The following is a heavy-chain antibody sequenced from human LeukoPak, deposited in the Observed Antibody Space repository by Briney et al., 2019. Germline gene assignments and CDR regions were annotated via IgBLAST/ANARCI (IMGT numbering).Heavy chain of an antibody. J-gene: IGHJ2*01. CDR3: ARDSSYCSSTSCNWYFDL. D-gene: IGHD2-2*01. Sequence: SETLSLTCTVSGASVSSFYWSWIRQPPGKGLEWIGYISYSGSANYNPSLKSRVTISVDTSKNQFSLKLSSVTAADTAVYYCARDSSYCSSTSCNWYFDLWGRGTLVTVSS. CDR1: GASVSSFY. V-gene: IGHV4-59*02. CDR2: ISYSGSA.